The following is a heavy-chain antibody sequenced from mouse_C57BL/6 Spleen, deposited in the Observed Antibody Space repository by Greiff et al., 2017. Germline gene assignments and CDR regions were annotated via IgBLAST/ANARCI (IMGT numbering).Heavy chain of an antibody. V-gene: IGHV1-69*01. CDR2: IDPSDSYT. CDR1: GYTFTSYW. CDR3: ARRGALEYGSSYEGYFDV. D-gene: IGHD1-1*01. J-gene: IGHJ1*03. Sequence: VQLQQPGAELVMPGASVKLSCKASGYTFTSYWMHWVKQRPGQGLEWIGEIDPSDSYTNYNQKFKGKSTLTVDKSSSTAYMQLSSLTSEDSAVYYCARRGALEYGSSYEGYFDVWGTGTTVTVSS.